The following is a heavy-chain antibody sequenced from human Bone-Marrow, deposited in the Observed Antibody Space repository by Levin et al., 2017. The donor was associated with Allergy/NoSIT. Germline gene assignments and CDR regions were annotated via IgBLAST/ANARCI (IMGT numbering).Heavy chain of an antibody. V-gene: IGHV4-34*01. CDR3: VRADTFFDYIGGTYRHAGFDH. Sequence: SETLSLTCAVSGGSFGGYYWNWIRQPPGKGLEWIGEINHSGSSNYNSSLMSRLSISVDASRKEFSLRLSSVTAADTAVYYCVRADTFFDYIGGTYRHAGFDHWGQGTRVTVSS. CDR2: INHSGSS. D-gene: IGHD3-16*02. CDR1: GGSFGGYY. J-gene: IGHJ4*02.